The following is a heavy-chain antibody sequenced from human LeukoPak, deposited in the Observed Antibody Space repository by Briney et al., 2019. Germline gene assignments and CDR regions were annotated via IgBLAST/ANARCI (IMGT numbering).Heavy chain of an antibody. Sequence: SETLSLTCSVSGGSISSYYWSWIRQAPGEGLEWIGYIYYSGSTKHNPSLKSRVTISVDTSKNQFSLKLSSVTAADTAVYYCARDPSGSYWYFDLWGRGTLVTVSS. CDR3: ARDPSGSYWYFDL. J-gene: IGHJ2*01. CDR2: IYYSGST. V-gene: IGHV4-59*01. D-gene: IGHD1-26*01. CDR1: GGSISSYY.